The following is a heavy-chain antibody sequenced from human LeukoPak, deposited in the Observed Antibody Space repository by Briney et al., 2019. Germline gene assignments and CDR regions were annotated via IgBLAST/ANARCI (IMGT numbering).Heavy chain of an antibody. V-gene: IGHV7-4-1*02. CDR2: INTNTGNP. D-gene: IGHD3-22*01. Sequence: GASVKVSCKASGYTFTSYAMNWVRQAPGQGLEWMGWINTNTGNPTYAQGFTGRFIFSLDTSVSTAYLQISSLKAEDTAVYYCARELPTYYYDSSGYPLPGGIWGQGTMVTVSS. CDR3: ARELPTYYYDSSGYPLPGGI. J-gene: IGHJ3*02. CDR1: GYTFTSYA.